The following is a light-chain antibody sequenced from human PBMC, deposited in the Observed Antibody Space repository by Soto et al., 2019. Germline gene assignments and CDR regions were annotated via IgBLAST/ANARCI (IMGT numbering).Light chain of an antibody. Sequence: EIVMTQSPATLSVSPGERATLSCRASQSVSSNLAWYQQKPGQAAGLLIYGAATRATGIPARFSGSGSGTEFTLTISSLQSEDFAVYYCLQYNNWPPWTFGQGTKVEIK. CDR1: QSVSSN. V-gene: IGKV3D-15*01. CDR2: GAA. J-gene: IGKJ1*01. CDR3: LQYNNWPPWT.